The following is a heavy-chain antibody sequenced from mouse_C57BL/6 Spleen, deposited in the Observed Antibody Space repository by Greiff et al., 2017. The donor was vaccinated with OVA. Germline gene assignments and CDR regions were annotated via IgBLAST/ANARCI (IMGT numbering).Heavy chain of an antibody. CDR1: GFSLTSYG. V-gene: IGHV2-5*01. Sequence: VMLVESGPGLVQPSQSLSITCTVSGFSLTSYGVHWVRQSPGKGLEWLGVIWRGGSTDYNAAFMSRLSITKDNSKSQVFFKMNSLQADDTAIYYCAKNNYDYDVGFAYWGQGTLVTVSA. J-gene: IGHJ3*01. D-gene: IGHD2-4*01. CDR2: IWRGGST. CDR3: AKNNYDYDVGFAY.